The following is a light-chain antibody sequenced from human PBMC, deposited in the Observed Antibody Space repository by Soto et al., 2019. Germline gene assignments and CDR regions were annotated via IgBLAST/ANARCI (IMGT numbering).Light chain of an antibody. CDR1: QSISTW. CDR2: KAS. CDR3: QQYGDYSWM. V-gene: IGKV1-5*03. J-gene: IGKJ1*01. Sequence: DIPMTQSPSTLSASVGDSVTITCRASQSISTWLAWYQQKPGKAPKLLIYKASGLESGVPSRFSGSGSGTEFTLTISSLQPDDFATYYCQQYGDYSWMFGQGTKVEIK.